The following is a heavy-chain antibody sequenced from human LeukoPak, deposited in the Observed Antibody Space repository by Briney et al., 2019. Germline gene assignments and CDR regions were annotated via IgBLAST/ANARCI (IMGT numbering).Heavy chain of an antibody. J-gene: IGHJ4*02. CDR3: ARSSLAVYFNY. V-gene: IGHV4-61*09. Sequence: SETLSLTCTVSGGSISSGSYYWNWIRQPAGKGLEWLGNIFTRGTTNYNASLESRLTISLDTARNQFSLSLRSVTAADTAIYFCARSSLAVYFNYWGQGTLVTASS. D-gene: IGHD6-19*01. CDR1: GGSISSGSYY. CDR2: IFTRGTT.